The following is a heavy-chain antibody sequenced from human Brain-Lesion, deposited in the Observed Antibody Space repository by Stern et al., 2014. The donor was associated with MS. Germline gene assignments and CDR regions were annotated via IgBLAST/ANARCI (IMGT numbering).Heavy chain of an antibody. CDR3: ARDHFTTSLDV. Sequence: VQLVESGPGLVTSSQTLSLPFTVSGGSISSDNYYWTWIRQHPWQRLEWMGHSYYRGTTYYNPSLKSRVSITEDTSQNRFSRRLSSLTAADTAVYYCARDHFTTSLDVWGHGTTVTVS. CDR2: SYYRGTT. J-gene: IGHJ6*02. V-gene: IGHV4-31*03. CDR1: GGSISSDNYY. D-gene: IGHD2-2*01.